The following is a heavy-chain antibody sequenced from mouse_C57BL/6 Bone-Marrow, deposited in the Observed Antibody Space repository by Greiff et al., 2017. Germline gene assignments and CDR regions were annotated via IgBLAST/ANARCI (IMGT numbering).Heavy chain of an antibody. CDR3: TSYYFMDY. Sequence: VQLQQSGAELVRPGASVKLSCTASGFNIKDDYMHWVKQRPEQGLEWIGWIDPENGDTEYASKFPGTATITADTSSITAYLQLSSLTSEDTSVYYCTSYYFMDYWGQGTSVTVSS. V-gene: IGHV14-4*01. CDR1: GFNIKDDY. CDR2: IDPENGDT. J-gene: IGHJ4*01.